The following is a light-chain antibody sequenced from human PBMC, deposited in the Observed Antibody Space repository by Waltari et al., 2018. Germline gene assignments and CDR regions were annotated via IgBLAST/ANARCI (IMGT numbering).Light chain of an antibody. J-gene: IGLJ2*01. Sequence: QSALTQPASVSGSPGQSIPISCTPDVRNYHLVSWYQQRPGTAPKLKIYGATKRPSGVSDRFSGSKSVNTASLTISGLQAEDEADYYCCTFTSSGTWVFGGGTKLTVL. CDR1: PDVRNYHL. V-gene: IGLV2-23*01. CDR2: GAT. CDR3: CTFTSSGTWV.